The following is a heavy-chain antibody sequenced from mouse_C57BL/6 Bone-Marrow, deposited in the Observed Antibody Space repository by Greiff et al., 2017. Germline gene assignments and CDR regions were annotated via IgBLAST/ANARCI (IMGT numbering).Heavy chain of an antibody. CDR2: IHPNSGST. V-gene: IGHV1-64*01. Sequence: QVQLQQPGAELVQPGASVKLSCKASGYTFTSYWMPWVKQRPGQGLEWIGMIHPNSGSTNYNEKFKSKATLTVDKSSSTAYMQLSSLTSEDSAVYYCARESRWLLRLDYWGQGTTLTVSS. D-gene: IGHD2-3*01. CDR1: GYTFTSYW. CDR3: ARESRWLLRLDY. J-gene: IGHJ2*01.